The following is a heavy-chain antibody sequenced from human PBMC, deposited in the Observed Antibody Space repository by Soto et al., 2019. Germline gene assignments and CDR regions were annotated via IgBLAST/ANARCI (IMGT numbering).Heavy chain of an antibody. CDR3: ARVRGVASSYNAFDI. CDR1: GGSSNSTTYY. D-gene: IGHD5-12*01. J-gene: IGHJ3*02. CDR2: IHYSGST. V-gene: IGHV4-39*02. Sequence: QLQLQESGPGLVKPSETLSLTCTVSGGSSNSTTYYWGWIRQPPGKGLEWIGTIHYSGSTYYNPSLTSRVTISVDTSKNHFSLKLSSVTAADTAVYYCARVRGVASSYNAFDIWGQGTMVTVSS.